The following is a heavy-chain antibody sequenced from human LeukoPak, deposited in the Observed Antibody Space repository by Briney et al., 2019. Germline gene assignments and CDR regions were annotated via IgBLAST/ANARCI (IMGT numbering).Heavy chain of an antibody. J-gene: IGHJ5*02. V-gene: IGHV1-2*02. CDR3: ARYAHCSSTSCPYDNWFDP. D-gene: IGHD2-2*01. CDR2: INPNSGGT. CDR1: GYTFTGYY. Sequence: ASVKVSSKASGYTFTGYYIHWVRQAPGQGLEWMGWINPNSGGTNYAQKFQGRVTMTRDTSISTAYMELSRLRSDDTAVYYCARYAHCSSTSCPYDNWFDPWGQGTLVTVSS.